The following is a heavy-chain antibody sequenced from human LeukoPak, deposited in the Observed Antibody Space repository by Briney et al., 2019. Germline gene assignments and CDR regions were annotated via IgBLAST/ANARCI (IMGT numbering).Heavy chain of an antibody. CDR2: IKQDGSEK. Sequence: GGSLRLSCAASGFTFSSYWMSWVRQAPGKGLEWVANIKQDGSEKYYVDSVKGRFTISRDNAKNSLYLQMNSLRAEDTAVYYCARDGAYGSGSYFDYWGQGTLVTVSS. CDR3: ARDGAYGSGSYFDY. V-gene: IGHV3-7*01. J-gene: IGHJ4*02. CDR1: GFTFSSYW. D-gene: IGHD3-10*01.